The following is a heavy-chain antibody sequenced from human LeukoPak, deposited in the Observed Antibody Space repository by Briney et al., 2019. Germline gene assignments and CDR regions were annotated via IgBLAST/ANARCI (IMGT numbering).Heavy chain of an antibody. J-gene: IGHJ4*02. CDR2: IKQDGSKK. Sequence: PGGSLRLSCAASGLSFNGYWMAWVRQAPGKGLEWVANIKQDGSKKSYVDSVKGRFTISRDNAKNSLYLQMNSLRAEDTAIYYCTRVGYIDEGIDYWGQGTLVTVSS. CDR3: TRVGYIDEGIDY. D-gene: IGHD5-24*01. CDR1: GLSFNGYW. V-gene: IGHV3-7*04.